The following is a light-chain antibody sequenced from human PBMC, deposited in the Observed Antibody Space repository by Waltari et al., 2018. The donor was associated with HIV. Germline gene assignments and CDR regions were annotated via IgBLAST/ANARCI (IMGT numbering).Light chain of an antibody. CDR2: AAS. CDR1: QSVKSY. Sequence: DIEMTQSPSSLSAFVGDRVTITCRASQSVKSYLNWYQQKPGKAPKLLIYAASRLQSGVPSRFSGSGSGTDFALTISSLQPEDFSIYCCQQSFDAPYTFGQGTQLEIK. V-gene: IGKV1-39*01. J-gene: IGKJ2*01. CDR3: QQSFDAPYT.